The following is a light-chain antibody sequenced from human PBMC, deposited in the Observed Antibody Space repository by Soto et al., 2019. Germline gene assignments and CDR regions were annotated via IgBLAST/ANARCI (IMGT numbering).Light chain of an antibody. CDR3: QHHRGLPVT. Sequence: DIPMTQSPPSLSASVGDRVTITCQASEDIYKYLNWYRQKPGKAPNLLIYDASNVEAGVPSRFSGSGSGTFFTFVISSLQPEDVATYYCQHHRGLPVTFGGGTKVDI. CDR2: DAS. V-gene: IGKV1-33*01. J-gene: IGKJ4*01. CDR1: EDIYKY.